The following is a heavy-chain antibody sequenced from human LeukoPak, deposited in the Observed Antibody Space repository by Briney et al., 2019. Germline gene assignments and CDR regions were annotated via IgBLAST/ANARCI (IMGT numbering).Heavy chain of an antibody. J-gene: IGHJ5*02. CDR2: VCHDGGT. CDR1: GGSITSGGYC. Sequence: SETLSLTCTVSGGSITSGGYCWSWIRQHPGKGLEWIGYVCHDGGTSYNPSLKSRVTVAIDTSKNQFSPKLNSVTAADTAVFYCAKEGRDSGGYNGWFEPWGQGTLVTVSS. D-gene: IGHD2-15*01. V-gene: IGHV4-31*03. CDR3: AKEGRDSGGYNGWFEP.